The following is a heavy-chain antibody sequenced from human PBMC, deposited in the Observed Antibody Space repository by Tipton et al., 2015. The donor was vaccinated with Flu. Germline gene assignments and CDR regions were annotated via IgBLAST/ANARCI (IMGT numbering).Heavy chain of an antibody. CDR1: GGSISSGRYY. D-gene: IGHD3-22*01. J-gene: IGHJ6*02. CDR2: IYYSGST. Sequence: LRLSCTVSGGSISSGRYYWGWIRQPPGKGLEWIGSIYYSGSTYYNPSLKSRVTISVDMSKNQFSLKLSSVTAADTAVHYCARHEYYDSSGYSWRDYYYGMDVWGQGTTVTVSS. V-gene: IGHV4-39*01. CDR3: ARHEYYDSSGYSWRDYYYGMDV.